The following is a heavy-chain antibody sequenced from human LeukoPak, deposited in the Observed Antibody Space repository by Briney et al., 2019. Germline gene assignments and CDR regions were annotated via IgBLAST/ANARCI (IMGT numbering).Heavy chain of an antibody. V-gene: IGHV3-21*01. Sequence: GGPLRLSCAASGFTFSSYSMNWVRQAPGKGLEWVSSISSSSSYIYYADSVKGRFTISRDNAKNSLYLQMNSLRAEDTAVYYCARGSHDAFDIWGQGTMVTVSS. CDR2: ISSSSSYI. CDR3: ARGSHDAFDI. D-gene: IGHD6-6*01. J-gene: IGHJ3*02. CDR1: GFTFSSYS.